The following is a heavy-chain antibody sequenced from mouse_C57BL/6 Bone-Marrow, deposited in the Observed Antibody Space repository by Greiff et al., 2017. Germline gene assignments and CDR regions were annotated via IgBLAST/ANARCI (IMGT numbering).Heavy chain of an antibody. J-gene: IGHJ1*03. CDR3: ARGGYGSGDWYFDV. Sequence: QVQLQQSGAELVKPGASVKISCKASGYAFSSYWMNWVKQRPGQGLEWIGQIYPGDGDTNYNGKFKGKATLTADKSSSTAYMQLSSLTSEDSAVYFCARGGYGSGDWYFDVGGTGTTVTVSA. CDR2: IYPGDGDT. V-gene: IGHV1-80*01. D-gene: IGHD1-1*01. CDR1: GYAFSSYW.